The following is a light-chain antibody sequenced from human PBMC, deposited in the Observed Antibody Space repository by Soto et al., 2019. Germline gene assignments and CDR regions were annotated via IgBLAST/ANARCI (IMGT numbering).Light chain of an antibody. CDR3: QFYGSSLIN. J-gene: IGKJ5*01. V-gene: IGKV3-20*01. CDR1: QMIKTFY. Sequence: IVLTKDPGSFSLSPGEAATLSWRASQMIKTFYFGWYQQKPGQSPRLLIYGVYSRATGTPDRFSGSGSGTAFTLTISRLEPEDSAVYYCQFYGSSLINFAQRTRLEIK. CDR2: GVY.